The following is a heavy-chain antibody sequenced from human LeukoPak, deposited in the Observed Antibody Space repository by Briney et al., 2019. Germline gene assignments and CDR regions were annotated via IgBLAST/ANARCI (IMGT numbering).Heavy chain of an antibody. CDR1: GFTVSSNY. Sequence: PGGSLRLSCAASGFTVSSNYMSWVRQAPGTGLEWVSVIYSGGSTYYADSVKGRFTISRDNSKNTLYLQMNSLRAEDTAVYYCARDVEYCSGGSCYAYDYWGQGTLVTVSS. J-gene: IGHJ4*02. CDR3: ARDVEYCSGGSCYAYDY. D-gene: IGHD2-15*01. CDR2: IYSGGST. V-gene: IGHV3-53*01.